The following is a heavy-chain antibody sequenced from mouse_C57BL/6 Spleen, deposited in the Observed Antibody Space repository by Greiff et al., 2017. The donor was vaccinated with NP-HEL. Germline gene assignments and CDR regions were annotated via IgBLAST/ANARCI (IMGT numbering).Heavy chain of an antibody. CDR3: ARDPSSYGNYGFAY. V-gene: IGHV5-4*01. J-gene: IGHJ3*01. Sequence: EVKLVESGGGLVKPGGSLKLSCAASGFTFSSYAMSWVRQTPEKRLEWVATISDGGSYTYYLDNVKGRFIISRDNAKNNLYLQMRHLKSEDTAMYYCARDPSSYGNYGFAYWGQGTLVTVSA. CDR2: ISDGGSYT. CDR1: GFTFSSYA. D-gene: IGHD2-1*01.